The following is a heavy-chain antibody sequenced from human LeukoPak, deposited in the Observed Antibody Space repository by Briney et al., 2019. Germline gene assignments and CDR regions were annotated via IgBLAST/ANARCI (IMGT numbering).Heavy chain of an antibody. CDR1: GFTFSTYS. Sequence: GGSLRLSCAASGFTFSTYSMSWVRQAPGKGLEWVSSISSSSSYIYYADSLKGRFTISRDNAKNSLYLQMNSLRAEDTAVYPCARVSATGMGFDYWGQGTLVTVSS. J-gene: IGHJ4*02. CDR3: ARVSATGMGFDY. CDR2: ISSSSSYI. V-gene: IGHV3-21*01. D-gene: IGHD3-9*01.